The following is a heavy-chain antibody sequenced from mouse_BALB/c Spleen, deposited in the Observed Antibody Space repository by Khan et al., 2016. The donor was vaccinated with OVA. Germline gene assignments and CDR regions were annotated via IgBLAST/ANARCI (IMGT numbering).Heavy chain of an antibody. CDR1: GYTFTNYG. D-gene: IGHD2-10*01. CDR2: ISTYTGEP. Sequence: QIQLVQSGPELKKPGETVKISCKASGYTFTNYGMHWVKQAPGKGLKWMGWISTYTGEPTYADDFTGRFAFSLETSANTAYLLNNHLKNEDTTKLFGAKPPYFSNVMVFWGQGTSITVSS. V-gene: IGHV9-3-1*01. J-gene: IGHJ4*01. CDR3: AKPPYFSNVMVF.